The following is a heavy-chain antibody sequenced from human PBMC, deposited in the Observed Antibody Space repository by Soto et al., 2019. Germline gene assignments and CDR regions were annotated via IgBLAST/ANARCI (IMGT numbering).Heavy chain of an antibody. V-gene: IGHV4-59*01. D-gene: IGHD2-2*01. CDR1: GGSISSYY. CDR3: ARDMAYCSSTSCYRWFDP. CDR2: IYYSGST. J-gene: IGHJ5*02. Sequence: SETLSLTCTVSGGSISSYYWSWIRQPPGKGLESIGYIYYSGSTNYNPSLKSRVTISVDTSKNQFSLKLSSVTAADTAVYYCARDMAYCSSTSCYRWFDPWGQGTLVSVSS.